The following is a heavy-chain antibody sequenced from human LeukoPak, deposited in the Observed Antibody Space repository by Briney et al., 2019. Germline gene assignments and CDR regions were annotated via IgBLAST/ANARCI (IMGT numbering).Heavy chain of an antibody. D-gene: IGHD2-2*02. CDR2: INWNCGST. Sequence: GGSLRLSCAASGFTFGDYGMSWVRQAPGKGLEWVSGINWNCGSTGYADSVKGRFTISRDNAKNSLYLQMNSLRAEDTALYYCARADIVVVPAAIDYYYMDVWGKGTTVTVSS. CDR3: ARADIVVVPAAIDYYYMDV. J-gene: IGHJ6*03. V-gene: IGHV3-20*04. CDR1: GFTFGDYG.